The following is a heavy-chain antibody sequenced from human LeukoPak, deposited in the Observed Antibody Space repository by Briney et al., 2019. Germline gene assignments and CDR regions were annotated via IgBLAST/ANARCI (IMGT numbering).Heavy chain of an antibody. CDR2: ISSSGSTI. D-gene: IGHD6-25*01. Sequence: GGSLRLSCAASGFTFSSYWMSWIRQAPGKGLEWVSYISSSGSTIYYADSVKGRFTISRDNAKNSLYLQMNSLRAEDTAVYYCARSGNSIAARYFDYWGQGTLVTVSS. J-gene: IGHJ4*02. CDR3: ARSGNSIAARYFDY. V-gene: IGHV3-11*04. CDR1: GFTFSSYW.